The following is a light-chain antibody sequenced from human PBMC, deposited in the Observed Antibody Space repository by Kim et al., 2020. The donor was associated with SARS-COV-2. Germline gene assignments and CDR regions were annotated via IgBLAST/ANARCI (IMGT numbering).Light chain of an antibody. J-gene: IGKJ5*01. CDR3: QQRRNLIS. V-gene: IGKV3-11*01. CDR2: DAS. Sequence: SLSPGERATLSCRASQSVGNSLAWYQQKPGQAPRLVIYDASNRATGSPVRFSGGGSGTDFTLTISSLEPDDFAVYYCQQRRNLISFGQGTRLEIK. CDR1: QSVGNS.